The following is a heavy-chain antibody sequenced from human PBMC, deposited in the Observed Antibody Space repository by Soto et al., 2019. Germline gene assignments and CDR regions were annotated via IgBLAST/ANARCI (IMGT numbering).Heavy chain of an antibody. CDR3: ASLWNGYFDY. J-gene: IGHJ4*02. V-gene: IGHV4-34*01. CDR2: INHSGST. CDR1: GGSFSGYY. Sequence: QVQLQQWGAGLLKPSETLSLTCAVYGGSFSGYYWSWIRQPPGKGLEWIGEINHSGSTNYNPSLRSRVSISVDTSKNPFSLKLSSVTAADTAVYFCASLWNGYFDYWGQGTLVTVSS. D-gene: IGHD1-1*01.